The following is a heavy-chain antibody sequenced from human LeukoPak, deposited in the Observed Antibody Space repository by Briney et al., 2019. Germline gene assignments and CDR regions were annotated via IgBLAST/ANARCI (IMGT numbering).Heavy chain of an antibody. CDR2: IIPIHGIA. D-gene: IGHD3-10*01. CDR3: ARFGRLVIDP. J-gene: IGHJ5*02. V-gene: IGHV1-69*02. CDR1: GGTFSSYT. Sequence: ASVKVSCKASGGTFSSYTISWVRQAPGQGLEWMGRIIPIHGIANYAQKFQGRVTITADKSTSTAYMELSSLRSEDTAVYYCARFGRLVIDPWGQGTLVTVSS.